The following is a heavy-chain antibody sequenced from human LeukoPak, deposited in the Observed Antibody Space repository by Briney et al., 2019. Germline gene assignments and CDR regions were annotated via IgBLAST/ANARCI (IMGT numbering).Heavy chain of an antibody. Sequence: GGTLRLSCAASGFTFSSYSMNWVRQAPGKGLEWVSSISGSSSYIYYADSVKGRFTISRDNGKNSLFLQMNSLRVEDTAMYYCARKGGFWSGYYINSYHFYMDVWGKGTTVTVS. J-gene: IGHJ6*03. CDR1: GFTFSSYS. V-gene: IGHV3-21*01. CDR3: ARKGGFWSGYYINSYHFYMDV. CDR2: ISGSSSYI. D-gene: IGHD3-3*01.